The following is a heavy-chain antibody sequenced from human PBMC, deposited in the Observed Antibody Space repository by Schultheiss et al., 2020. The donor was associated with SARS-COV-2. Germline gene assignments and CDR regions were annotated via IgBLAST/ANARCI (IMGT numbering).Heavy chain of an antibody. J-gene: IGHJ2*01. CDR3: ARDSCSSTSCYPYWYFDL. Sequence: GGSLRLSCAASGFTFSSYAMSWVRQAPGKGLEWVSAISGSGGSTYYADSVKGRFTISRDNSKNTLYLQMNSLRAEDTAVYYCARDSCSSTSCYPYWYFDLSGRGTLVPVSS. D-gene: IGHD2-2*01. CDR1: GFTFSSYA. V-gene: IGHV3-23*01. CDR2: ISGSGGST.